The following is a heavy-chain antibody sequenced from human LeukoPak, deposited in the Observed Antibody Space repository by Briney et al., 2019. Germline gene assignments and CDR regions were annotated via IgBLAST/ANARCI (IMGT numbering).Heavy chain of an antibody. D-gene: IGHD1-26*01. CDR1: GYTFTGYY. Sequence: GASVKVSCKASGYTFTGYYMHWVRQAPGQGLEWMGWINPNSGGTKYAQKFQGWVTMTRDTSISTAYMELSRLTSDDTAVYYCATSGGGIVGATTTGDYFDYWGQEPWSPSPQ. CDR2: INPNSGGT. V-gene: IGHV1-2*04. CDR3: ATSGGGIVGATTTGDYFDY. J-gene: IGHJ4*01.